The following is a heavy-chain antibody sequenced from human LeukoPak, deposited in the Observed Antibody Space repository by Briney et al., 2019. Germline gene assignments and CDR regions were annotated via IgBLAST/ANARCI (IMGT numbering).Heavy chain of an antibody. Sequence: SENLSLTCTVSGGSITGNYWSWSRQPPGKGLEWIGYIYNSETTNYNPSLKSRVTISIDTSKNQFSLKLSSVTAADTAVYYCARHDGDWGQGILVTVSS. CDR3: ARHDGD. J-gene: IGHJ4*02. D-gene: IGHD4-17*01. CDR2: IYNSETT. CDR1: GGSITGNY. V-gene: IGHV4-59*08.